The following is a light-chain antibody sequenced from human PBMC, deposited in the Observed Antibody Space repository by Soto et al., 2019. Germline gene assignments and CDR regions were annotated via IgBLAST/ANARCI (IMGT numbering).Light chain of an antibody. CDR3: QQYDNLPRT. Sequence: DIQMTQSPSSLSASVGDRVTITCQASQDISNYLNWYQQKPGKAPKLLIYEASNLETGVTSRFSGSGSGTDFTFTISSLQPEDIATYYCQQYDNLPRTFGQGTKLEIK. CDR1: QDISNY. CDR2: EAS. V-gene: IGKV1-33*01. J-gene: IGKJ2*02.